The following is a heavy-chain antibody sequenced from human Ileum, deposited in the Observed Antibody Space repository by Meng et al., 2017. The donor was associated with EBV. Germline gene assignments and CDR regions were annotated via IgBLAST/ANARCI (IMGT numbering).Heavy chain of an antibody. D-gene: IGHD6-13*01. J-gene: IGHJ4*02. CDR2: IYHSGST. Sequence: QVEPQESGPGMGKPSGTLSLTCAVSGGSISSSNWWSWVRQPPGKGLEWIGEIYHSGSTNYNPSLKSRVTISVDKSKNQFSLKLSSVTAADTAVYYCAREVAAAGGFDYWGQGTLVTVSS. CDR3: AREVAAAGGFDY. CDR1: GGSISSSNW. V-gene: IGHV4-4*02.